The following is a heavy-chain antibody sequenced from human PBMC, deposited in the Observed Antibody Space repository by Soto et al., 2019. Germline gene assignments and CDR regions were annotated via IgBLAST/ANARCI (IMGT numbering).Heavy chain of an antibody. V-gene: IGHV3-30-3*01. CDR3: ARDVEAGGSYRQECFDY. D-gene: IGHD3-16*02. J-gene: IGHJ4*02. CDR1: GFNFSSYA. CDR2: ISYDGNNK. Sequence: QVQLVESGGGVVQPGRSLRLSCAASGFNFSSYAMHWVRHAPGKGLVWVAVISYDGNNKYYADSVKGRFTISRDNSRNTLYLQMNSLRAEDTAVFFCARDVEAGGSYRQECFDYWGQGTLVTVSS.